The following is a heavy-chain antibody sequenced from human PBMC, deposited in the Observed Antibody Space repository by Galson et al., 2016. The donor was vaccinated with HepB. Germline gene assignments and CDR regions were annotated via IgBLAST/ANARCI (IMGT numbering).Heavy chain of an antibody. Sequence: PALVKPTQTLTLTCTFSGFSLSTNGAGVGWIRQSPGKALEWVAVIYWDDDKRYSPSLKNRLSITKDTSKNQVVLTMTNMDPVDTGTYYCAHRRAGYCSGGGCYTIDWFDPWGQGTLVTVSS. V-gene: IGHV2-5*02. CDR2: IYWDDDK. D-gene: IGHD2-15*01. CDR3: AHRRAGYCSGGGCYTIDWFDP. J-gene: IGHJ5*02. CDR1: GFSLSTNGAG.